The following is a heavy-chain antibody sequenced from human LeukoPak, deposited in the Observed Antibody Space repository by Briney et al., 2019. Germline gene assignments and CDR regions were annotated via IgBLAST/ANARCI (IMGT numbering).Heavy chain of an antibody. V-gene: IGHV4-4*07. Sequence: YTSGSTNYNPSRKSRVTMSVDTSKNQFSLKLSSVTAADTAVYYCARDQSGYSYVLDAFDIWGQGTMVTVSS. CDR2: YTSGST. CDR3: ARDQSGYSYVLDAFDI. D-gene: IGHD5-18*01. J-gene: IGHJ3*02.